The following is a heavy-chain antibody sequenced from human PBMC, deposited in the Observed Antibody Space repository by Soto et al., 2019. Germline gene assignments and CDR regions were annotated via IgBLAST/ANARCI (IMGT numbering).Heavy chain of an antibody. CDR2: VKDGGST. V-gene: IGHV4-34*01. Sequence: QVQLQQWGAGLLKPSETLSLTCTVNGGSLTGYYWSWIRKPPGKGLAWIGEVKDGGSTNYSPSIRGRVSISGATSKNHVSMRLISVTAADTAVYFCARGQEGIEATHWDQGALVTASS. CDR1: GGSLTGYY. D-gene: IGHD5-12*01. CDR3: ARGQEGIEATH. J-gene: IGHJ4*02.